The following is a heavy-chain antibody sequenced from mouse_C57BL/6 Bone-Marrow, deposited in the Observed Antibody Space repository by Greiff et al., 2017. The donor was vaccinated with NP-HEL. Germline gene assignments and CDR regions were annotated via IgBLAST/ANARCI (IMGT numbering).Heavy chain of an antibody. CDR1: GFSLTSYG. CDR3: AKRIYYYGTYAMDY. CDR2: IWRGGST. Sequence: VQLQQSGPGLVQPSQSLSITCTVSGFSLTSYGVHWVRQSPGKGLEWLGVIWRGGSTDYNAAFMSRLSITKDNSKSQVFFKMNSLQADDTAIYYCAKRIYYYGTYAMDYWGQGTSVTVSS. V-gene: IGHV2-5*01. D-gene: IGHD1-1*01. J-gene: IGHJ4*01.